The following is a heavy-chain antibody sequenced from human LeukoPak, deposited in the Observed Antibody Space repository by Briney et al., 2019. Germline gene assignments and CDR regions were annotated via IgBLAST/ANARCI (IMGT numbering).Heavy chain of an antibody. Sequence: GGSLRLSCAASGFNFRIHDMSWVRQAPGKGLEWVSTISGRNTGTYYADSVKGRFTISRDNSKNTLYLQMNSLRAEDTAVYYCAKDGPNYYDSTTASDYWGQGTLVTVSS. V-gene: IGHV3-23*01. CDR1: GFNFRIHD. CDR2: ISGRNTGT. CDR3: AKDGPNYYDSTTASDY. J-gene: IGHJ4*02. D-gene: IGHD3-22*01.